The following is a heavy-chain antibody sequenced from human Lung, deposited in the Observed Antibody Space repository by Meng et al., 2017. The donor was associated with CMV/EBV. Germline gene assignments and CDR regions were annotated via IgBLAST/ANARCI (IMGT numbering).Heavy chain of an antibody. CDR3: AKEGSGWYYGVDV. J-gene: IGHJ6*02. CDR1: GFTFSGYA. V-gene: IGHV3-30*04. D-gene: IGHD6-19*01. CDR2: LSSDGHNK. Sequence: GGSLRLSXAASGFTFSGYAMHWVPQAPGKGLEWVAALSSDGHNKYHAEYVKGRFTISRDNSKNTVYLQMNRLTTNDTAVYYCAKEGSGWYYGVDVWGQGTTVTVSS.